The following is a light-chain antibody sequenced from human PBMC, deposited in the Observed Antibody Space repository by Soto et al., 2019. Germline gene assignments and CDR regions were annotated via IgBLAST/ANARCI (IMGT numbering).Light chain of an antibody. J-gene: IGLJ1*01. CDR2: TNT. Sequence: QSVLTQPPSAFGTPGQRVTISCSGSSSNVGGNPVNWYQHVPTTAPKLLIYTNTQRPSGVPDRFSGSKSGTSASLAISGLQSEDEADYYCASWDDSLNGPVFGTGTKLTVL. CDR1: SSNVGGNP. V-gene: IGLV1-44*01. CDR3: ASWDDSLNGPV.